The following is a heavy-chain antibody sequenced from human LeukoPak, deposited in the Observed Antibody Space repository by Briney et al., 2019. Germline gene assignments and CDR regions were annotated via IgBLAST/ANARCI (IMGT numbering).Heavy chain of an antibody. CDR3: ARDTSDSWYDIFGDY. Sequence: GASVKVSCKASGYSFIGYGISWVRQAPGQGLDGMGWISGDTGNTDYSERFKGRVTMTKDTSTTTAYLELRGIRSDDTVMYYCARDTSDSWYDIFGDYWGQGTLVTVSS. V-gene: IGHV1-18*01. D-gene: IGHD6-13*01. CDR2: ISGDTGNT. CDR1: GYSFIGYG. J-gene: IGHJ4*02.